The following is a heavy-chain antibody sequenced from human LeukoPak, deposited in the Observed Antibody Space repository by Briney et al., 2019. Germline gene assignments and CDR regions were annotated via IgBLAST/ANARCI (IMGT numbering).Heavy chain of an antibody. Sequence: PGGSLRLSCAASGFTFDDYAMHWVRQAPGKGLEWVSGISWNSGSIGYADSVRGRFTISRDNAKNSLYLQTNSLRAEDTALYYCAKGSPLYSSGWIDPWGQGTLVTVSS. J-gene: IGHJ5*02. CDR1: GFTFDDYA. CDR3: AKGSPLYSSGWIDP. D-gene: IGHD6-19*01. CDR2: ISWNSGSI. V-gene: IGHV3-9*01.